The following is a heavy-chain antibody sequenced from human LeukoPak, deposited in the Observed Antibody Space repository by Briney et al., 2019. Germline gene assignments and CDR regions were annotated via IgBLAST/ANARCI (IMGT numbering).Heavy chain of an antibody. V-gene: IGHV3-74*01. CDR2: INGAGSST. D-gene: IGHD1-14*01. Sequence: GGSLRLSCAASGFTFNNYAMNWVRQAPGKGLVWVSGINGAGSSTTNADSVKGRLTISRDNAKNTLYLQMDSLRAEDTGVYYCARSNQADDYWGQGTLVTVSS. CDR1: GFTFNNYA. J-gene: IGHJ4*02. CDR3: ARSNQADDY.